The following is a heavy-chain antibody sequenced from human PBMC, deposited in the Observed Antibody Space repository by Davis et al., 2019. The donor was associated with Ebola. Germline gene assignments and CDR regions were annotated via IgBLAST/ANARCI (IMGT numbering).Heavy chain of an antibody. D-gene: IGHD6-13*01. CDR3: ARDRGYIAAAGTFDY. CDR2: INPNSGGT. J-gene: IGHJ4*02. CDR1: GYTFTGYY. Sequence: ASVKVSCKASGYTFTGYYIHWVRQAPGQGLEWMGRINPNSGGTNYAQKLQGRVTMTTDTSTSTAYMELRSLRSDDTAVYYCARDRGYIAAAGTFDYWGQGTLVTVSS. V-gene: IGHV1-2*06.